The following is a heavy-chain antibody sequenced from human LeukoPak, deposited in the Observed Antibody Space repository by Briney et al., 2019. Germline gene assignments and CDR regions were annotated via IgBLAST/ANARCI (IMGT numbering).Heavy chain of an antibody. CDR2: ISSANSHI. Sequence: PGGSLRLSCAASGFTVSSNYMSWVRQAPGKGPEWVSYISSANSHIYYADPVKGRFIISRDNAKNSLYLQMNSLRAEDTAVYYCARDLMRFLEWVNWGQGTLVTVSS. J-gene: IGHJ4*02. D-gene: IGHD3-3*01. CDR3: ARDLMRFLEWVN. V-gene: IGHV3-21*01. CDR1: GFTVSSNY.